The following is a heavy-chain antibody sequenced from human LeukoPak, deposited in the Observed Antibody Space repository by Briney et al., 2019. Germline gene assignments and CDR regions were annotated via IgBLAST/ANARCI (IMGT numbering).Heavy chain of an antibody. CDR3: ARIFIRNGYSSYFDC. V-gene: IGHV4-38-2*02. Sequence: LETLSLTCTVSGFSISSGHYWGWVRQPPGAGLEWIGSVHQSGTTYYNPSLKSRVTTSVDMSKNQFSLRLRPVTAADTAVYYCARIFIRNGYSSYFDCWGQGTLVTVSS. CDR1: GFSISSGHY. D-gene: IGHD5-18*01. CDR2: VHQSGTT. J-gene: IGHJ4*02.